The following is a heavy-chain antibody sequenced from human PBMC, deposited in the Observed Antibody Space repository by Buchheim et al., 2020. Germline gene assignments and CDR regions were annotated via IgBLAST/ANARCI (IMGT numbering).Heavy chain of an antibody. CDR3: ARGIPNVVVPAYWFDP. D-gene: IGHD2-2*01. CDR2: IYYSGST. J-gene: IGHJ5*02. V-gene: IGHV4-31*03. CDR1: GASINSGIYY. Sequence: QVQLQESGPGLVKPSQTLSLTCTVSGASINSGIYYWSWIRQHPGKALEWIGYIYYSGSTYYNPSLKSRVTISGDTSKNQFSLKLSSVTAADTAVYYCARGIPNVVVPAYWFDPWGQGTL.